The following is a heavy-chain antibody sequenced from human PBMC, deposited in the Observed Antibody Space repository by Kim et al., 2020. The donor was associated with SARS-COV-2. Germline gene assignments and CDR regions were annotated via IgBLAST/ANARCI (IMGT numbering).Heavy chain of an antibody. D-gene: IGHD3-22*01. CDR1: GFTLTTCS. CDR3: ARYESSTYSFAFDL. Sequence: GGSLRLSCAASGFTLTTCSMNWVRQAPGKGLEWVSSISSSGSFIYYADSVKGRFTISRDIAKNSLHLQMDSLRAEDTAVYYCARYESSTYSFAFDLWGRG. V-gene: IGHV3-21*01. J-gene: IGHJ2*01. CDR2: ISSSGSFI.